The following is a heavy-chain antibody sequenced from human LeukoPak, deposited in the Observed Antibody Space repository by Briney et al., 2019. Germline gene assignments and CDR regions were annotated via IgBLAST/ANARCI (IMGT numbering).Heavy chain of an antibody. CDR2: INPSGGST. J-gene: IGHJ4*02. Sequence: ASVKVSCKASGYTFTSYYMHWVRQAPGQGLEWVGIINPSGGSTSYAQKFQGRVTMTRDTSTSTVYVELSSLRSEDTAVYYCARYDSSGYYFDYWGQGTLVTVSS. V-gene: IGHV1-46*01. CDR3: ARYDSSGYYFDY. D-gene: IGHD3-22*01. CDR1: GYTFTSYY.